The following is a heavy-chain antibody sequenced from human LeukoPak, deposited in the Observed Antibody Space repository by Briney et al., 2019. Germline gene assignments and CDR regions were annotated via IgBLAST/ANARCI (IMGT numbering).Heavy chain of an antibody. Sequence: PGGSLRLSCTASRFTFSSSWMSWVRQAPGKGLEWVSYISSSGSTIYYADSVKGRFTISRGNAKNSLYLQMNSLRAEDTAVYYCARGSQNSNSRGFDYWGQGTLVTVSS. D-gene: IGHD4-11*01. CDR2: ISSSGSTI. CDR3: ARGSQNSNSRGFDY. CDR1: RFTFSSSW. V-gene: IGHV3-48*03. J-gene: IGHJ4*02.